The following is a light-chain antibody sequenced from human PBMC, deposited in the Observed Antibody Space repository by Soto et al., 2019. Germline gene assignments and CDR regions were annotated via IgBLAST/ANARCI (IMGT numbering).Light chain of an antibody. J-gene: IGKJ1*01. CDR2: GAS. Sequence: EIGMTQSPATLSVSPGERATLSCRASQSVGGNLAWYQQKPGQAPRLLIYGASTRATGIPARFSGSGSETEFTITIISLLSEDFAVYYCQQYTYWPPVPFGQRTKVAIK. V-gene: IGKV3-15*01. CDR3: QQYTYWPPVP. CDR1: QSVGGN.